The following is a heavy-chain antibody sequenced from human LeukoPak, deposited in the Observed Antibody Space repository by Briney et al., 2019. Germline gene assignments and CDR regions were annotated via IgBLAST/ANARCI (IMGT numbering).Heavy chain of an antibody. CDR3: ASQKGSYDFDY. J-gene: IGHJ4*02. V-gene: IGHV4-61*02. CDR2: THASGSF. Sequence: SETLSLTCTVSGDSISSGDYYWSWIRQPAGKGLEWIGRTHASGSFMYNPSLKSRLTISIDTSKKQFSLKLSSVTDADTAVYYCASQKGSYDFDYWGQGTLVTVSS. D-gene: IGHD1-26*01. CDR1: GDSISSGDYY.